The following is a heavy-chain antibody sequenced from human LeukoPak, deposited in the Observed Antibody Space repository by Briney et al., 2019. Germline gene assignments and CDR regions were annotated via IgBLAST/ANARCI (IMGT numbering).Heavy chain of an antibody. V-gene: IGHV4-59*08. Sequence: PSETLSLTCTVSGASVSDYYWSWIRQPPGKGLEWIGYTSYSGSTTYNSSLKSRVSISLDTSKNQFSLRLPSVTAADTAIYYCAQRGHWDKPINYWGQGTLVTVSS. D-gene: IGHD1-26*01. CDR2: TSYSGST. CDR3: AQRGHWDKPINY. CDR1: GASVSDYY. J-gene: IGHJ4*02.